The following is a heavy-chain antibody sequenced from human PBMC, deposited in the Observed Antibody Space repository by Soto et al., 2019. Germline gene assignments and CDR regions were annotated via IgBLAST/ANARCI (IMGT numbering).Heavy chain of an antibody. V-gene: IGHV1-18*01. CDR1: GYTFTNFG. Sequence: ASVKVSCKASGYTFTNFGISWVRQTPGQGLEWMGWISAYNGNTNYAQNFQGRVTMTTDTSTSTAYIELRSLRSDDTAVYYGAREMAGLGGEYDYWGQGTLVTVSS. D-gene: IGHD3-16*01. CDR2: ISAYNGNT. J-gene: IGHJ4*02. CDR3: AREMAGLGGEYDY.